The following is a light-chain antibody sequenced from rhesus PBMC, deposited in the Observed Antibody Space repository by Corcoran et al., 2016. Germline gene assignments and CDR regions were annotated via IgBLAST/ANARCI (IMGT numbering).Light chain of an antibody. CDR1: QSLVHSNGNTS. CDR3: GQGTNVIFT. Sequence: DIVMTQTPLSLPITPGEPASISCRSSQSLVHSNGNTSLNWYQQKPGHPPRRLLSQVSHRDSWVPDRFSRSLMYSVSNRDSGVTERVSGRASGTDFTLKIRRVEAEDVGVYYCGQGTNVIFTFGPGTKLDIK. CDR2: QVS. J-gene: IGKJ3*01. V-gene: IGKV2-65*01.